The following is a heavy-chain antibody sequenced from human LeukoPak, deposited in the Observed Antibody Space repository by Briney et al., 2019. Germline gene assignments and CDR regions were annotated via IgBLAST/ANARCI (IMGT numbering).Heavy chain of an antibody. Sequence: ASVKVSCKVSGYTLTELSMHWVRQAPGKGLEWMGGFDPEDGETIYAQKFQGRVTMTEDTSTDTAYMELSSLRSEDTAVYYCARELYYDILTGLNYGMDVWGQGTTVTVSS. J-gene: IGHJ6*02. V-gene: IGHV1-24*01. D-gene: IGHD3-9*01. CDR3: ARELYYDILTGLNYGMDV. CDR1: GYTLTELS. CDR2: FDPEDGET.